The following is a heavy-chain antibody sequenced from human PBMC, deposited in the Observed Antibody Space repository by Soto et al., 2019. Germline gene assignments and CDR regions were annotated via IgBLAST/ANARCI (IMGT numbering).Heavy chain of an antibody. CDR3: ASVDYDFWSGYYPSYYYMDV. V-gene: IGHV3-48*01. CDR1: GFTFSSYS. Sequence: EVQLVESGGGLVQPGGSLRLSCAASGFTFSSYSMNWVRQAPGKGLEWVSYISSSSSTIYYADSVKGRFNISRDNAKNALYLQMNSLRAEDTAVYYCASVDYDFWSGYYPSYYYMDVWGKGTTVTVSS. CDR2: ISSSSSTI. D-gene: IGHD3-3*01. J-gene: IGHJ6*03.